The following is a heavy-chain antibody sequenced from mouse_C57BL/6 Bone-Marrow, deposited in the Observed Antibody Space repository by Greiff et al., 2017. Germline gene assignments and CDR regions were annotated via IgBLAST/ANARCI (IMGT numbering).Heavy chain of an antibody. CDR3: ARLDRGYAMDY. J-gene: IGHJ4*01. D-gene: IGHD3-2*01. CDR1: GFTFSSYG. Sequence: EVTLVESGGDLVKPGGSLKLSCAASGFTFSSYGMSWVRQTPDKRLEWVATISSGGSYTYYPDSVKGRFTISRDNAKNTLYLQMSRLKSEDTAMYYCARLDRGYAMDYWGQGTSVTVSS. V-gene: IGHV5-6*01. CDR2: ISSGGSYT.